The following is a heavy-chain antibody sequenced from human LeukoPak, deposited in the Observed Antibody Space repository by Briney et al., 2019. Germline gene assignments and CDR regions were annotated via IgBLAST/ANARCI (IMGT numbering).Heavy chain of an antibody. V-gene: IGHV3-48*02. CDR2: ISSSRSII. CDR1: GFTFSSYS. D-gene: IGHD3-3*01. J-gene: IGHJ6*03. Sequence: PGGSLRLSCAASGFTFSSYSMNWVRQAPGKGLEWVSYISSSRSIIFYADSVKGRFTISRDNAKNSLYLQMNSLRDEDTAVYYCARDGRYYDFWNAYSNYYYYMDVWGKGTTVTVSS. CDR3: ARDGRYYDFWNAYSNYYYYMDV.